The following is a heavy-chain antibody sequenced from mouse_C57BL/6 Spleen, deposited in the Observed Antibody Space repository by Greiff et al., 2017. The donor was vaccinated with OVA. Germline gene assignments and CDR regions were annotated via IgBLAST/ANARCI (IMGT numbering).Heavy chain of an antibody. CDR3: ARDARPQAAMDY. J-gene: IGHJ4*01. Sequence: EVMLVESGGGLVQSGRSLRLSCATSGFTFSDFYMEWVRQAPGKGLEWIAASRNKANDYTTEYSASVKGRFIVSRDTSQSILYLQMNALRAEDTAIYYCARDARPQAAMDYWGQGTSVTVSS. V-gene: IGHV7-1*01. CDR2: SRNKANDYTT. CDR1: GFTFSDFY. D-gene: IGHD3-1*01.